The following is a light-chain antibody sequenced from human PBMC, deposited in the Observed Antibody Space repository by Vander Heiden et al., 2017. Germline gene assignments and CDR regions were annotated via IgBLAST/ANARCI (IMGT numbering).Light chain of an antibody. CDR3: HQYYTTPRT. J-gene: IGKJ1*01. Sequence: IVMTQHSDPLAVSLGERATINCKSSQSVLKNSNNKNYLSGYQVKPGQPPKLLIYWASTRESGVPDRFSGSESGTDFILTISSLQAEDVAVYYCHQYYTTPRTFGQGTKLEI. CDR2: WAS. CDR1: QSVLKNSNNKNY. V-gene: IGKV4-1*01.